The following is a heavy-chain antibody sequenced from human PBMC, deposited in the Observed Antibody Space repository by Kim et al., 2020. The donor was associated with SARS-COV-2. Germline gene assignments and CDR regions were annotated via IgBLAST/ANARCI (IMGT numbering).Heavy chain of an antibody. J-gene: IGHJ6*02. CDR2: MNPNSGNT. CDR3: ARLPAAALYYYYYGMDV. CDR1: GYTFTSYD. V-gene: IGHV1-8*01. Sequence: ASVKVSCKASGYTFTSYDINWVRQATGQGLEWMGWMNPNSGNTGYAQKFQGRVTMTRNTSISTAYMELSSLRSEDTAVYYCARLPAAALYYYYYGMDVWGQGTTVTVSS. D-gene: IGHD6-13*01.